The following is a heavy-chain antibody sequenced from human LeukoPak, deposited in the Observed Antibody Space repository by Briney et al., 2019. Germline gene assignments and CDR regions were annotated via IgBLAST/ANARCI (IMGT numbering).Heavy chain of an antibody. Sequence: GGSLRLSCAASGFTFSTYGMHWVRQAPGTGLEWVAFIGYDESNKYYADSVKGRFTISRDNSQNTLYLQMNSLRAEDTAVYYCARGEWFENSDAFDIWGQGTMVTVSS. CDR3: ARGEWFENSDAFDI. CDR1: GFTFSTYG. V-gene: IGHV3-30*02. D-gene: IGHD3-3*01. CDR2: IGYDESNK. J-gene: IGHJ3*02.